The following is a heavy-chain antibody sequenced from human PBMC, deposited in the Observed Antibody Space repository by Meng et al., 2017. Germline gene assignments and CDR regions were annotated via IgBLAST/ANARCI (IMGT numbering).Heavy chain of an antibody. D-gene: IGHD3-22*01. Sequence: ASVKVSCKPSGYNFPDYWLHWVRRAPGQGLEWMGRIDPKSGDTHYAQRFQGRVTMTGDTSISTAYMELSGLRSDDTAMYYCARVKRVHYDSSGYRQWYFDLWGRGTLVTVSS. J-gene: IGHJ2*01. V-gene: IGHV1-2*06. CDR1: GYNFPDYW. CDR3: ARVKRVHYDSSGYRQWYFDL. CDR2: IDPKSGDT.